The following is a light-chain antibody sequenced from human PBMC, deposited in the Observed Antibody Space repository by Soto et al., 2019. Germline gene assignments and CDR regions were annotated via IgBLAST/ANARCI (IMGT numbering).Light chain of an antibody. V-gene: IGKV1-39*01. CDR2: AAF. CDR3: QETYSTPLFT. Sequence: DILLTQSPSALSASVGDRVTITCRASENIGNYLNWFQQKPGKAPKVLIYAAFSLQSGVPSRFSGSGSGTDFTLTISSLQPEDFATYYCQETYSTPLFTFGPGTRVDIK. CDR1: ENIGNY. J-gene: IGKJ3*01.